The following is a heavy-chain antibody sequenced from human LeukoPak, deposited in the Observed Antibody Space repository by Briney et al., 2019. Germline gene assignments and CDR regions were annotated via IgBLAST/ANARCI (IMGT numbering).Heavy chain of an antibody. CDR3: ARGGHYYDSSGYIPLGY. D-gene: IGHD3-22*01. CDR2: IIPIFGTA. J-gene: IGHJ4*02. Sequence: SVKVSCKASGGTFSSYAISWVRQAPGQGPEWMGGIIPIFGTANYAQKFQGRVTITTDESTSTAYMELSSLRSEDTAVYYCARGGHYYDSSGYIPLGYWGQGTLVTVSS. V-gene: IGHV1-69*05. CDR1: GGTFSSYA.